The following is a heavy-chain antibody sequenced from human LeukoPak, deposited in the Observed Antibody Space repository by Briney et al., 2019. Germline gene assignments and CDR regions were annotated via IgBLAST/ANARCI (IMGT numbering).Heavy chain of an antibody. CDR1: GFTISNFY. CDR2: VFSGGTT. CDR3: ARDGLYAFDI. Sequence: GGSLRLSCVASGFTISNFYMSWVRQAPGKRLEWVSVVFSGGTTYYADSVKGRFTISRDNAKNSLYLQMSSLRAEDTAVYYCARDGLYAFDIWGQGTMVTVSS. V-gene: IGHV3-66*01. J-gene: IGHJ3*02.